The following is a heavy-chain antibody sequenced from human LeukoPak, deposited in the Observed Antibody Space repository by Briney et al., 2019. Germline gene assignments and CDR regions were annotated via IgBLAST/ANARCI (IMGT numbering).Heavy chain of an antibody. CDR1: GGSISSGGYY. V-gene: IGHV4-31*03. CDR2: IYYSGST. CDR3: ARAGPTVTTSHFDY. D-gene: IGHD4-17*01. J-gene: IGHJ4*02. Sequence: TLSLTCTVSGGSISSGGYYWSWIRQHPGKGLEWIGYIYYSGSTYYNPSLKSRVTISVDTSKNQFSLKLSSVTAADTAVYYCARAGPTVTTSHFDYWGQGTLVTVSS.